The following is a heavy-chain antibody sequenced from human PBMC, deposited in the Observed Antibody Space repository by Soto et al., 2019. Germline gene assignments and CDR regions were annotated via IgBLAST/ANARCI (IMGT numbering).Heavy chain of an antibody. CDR1: GGSISSYY. CDR2: IYYSGST. CDR3: ARGSYGDSY. Sequence: SETLSLTCTVSGGSISSYYWSWIRQPPGKGLEWIGYIYYSGSTNYNPSLKSRVTISVDTSKNQFSLNLKSVTAADTAVYYCARGSYGDSYWGQGTLVTVSS. D-gene: IGHD4-17*01. J-gene: IGHJ4*02. V-gene: IGHV4-59*01.